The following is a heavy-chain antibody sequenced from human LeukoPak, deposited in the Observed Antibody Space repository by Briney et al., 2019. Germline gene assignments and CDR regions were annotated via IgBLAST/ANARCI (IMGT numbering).Heavy chain of an antibody. CDR1: GFTFSSYG. J-gene: IGHJ4*02. V-gene: IGHV3-30*18. CDR2: ISYDGSNK. D-gene: IGHD3-16*01. Sequence: PGGSLRLSCAASGFTFSSYGMHWVRQAPGKGLEWVEVISYDGSNKYYADSVKGRFTISRDNSKNTLYLQMNSLRAEDTAVYYCAKAGAFRGVPLSGWGQGTLVTVSS. CDR3: AKAGAFRGVPLSG.